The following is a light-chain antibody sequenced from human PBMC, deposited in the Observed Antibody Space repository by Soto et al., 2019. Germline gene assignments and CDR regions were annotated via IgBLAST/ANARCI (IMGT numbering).Light chain of an antibody. CDR3: QQYNKWPLFT. Sequence: EIVMTQSPVTLSVSPGERATLSCRASQSVSSNLAWYQQKPGQAPRLLIYAASPRATGIPARFSGSGSGTEFTLPISSLQSEDFAVYYCQQYNKWPLFTFGPGTKVDIK. J-gene: IGKJ3*01. V-gene: IGKV3-15*01. CDR2: AAS. CDR1: QSVSSN.